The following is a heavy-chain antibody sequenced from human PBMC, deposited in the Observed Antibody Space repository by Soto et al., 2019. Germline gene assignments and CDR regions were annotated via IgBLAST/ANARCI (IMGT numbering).Heavy chain of an antibody. Sequence: QVQLQESGPGLVKPSQTLSLTCTVSGGSISSGGYYWSWIRQHPGKGLEWIGYIYYSGSTYYNPSLKSRVTISVDTSKNQFSLKLSSVTAAHTAVYYCARGGLTTVTSARIDYWGQGTLVTVSS. D-gene: IGHD4-17*01. J-gene: IGHJ4*02. CDR2: IYYSGST. V-gene: IGHV4-31*03. CDR3: ARGGLTTVTSARIDY. CDR1: GGSISSGGYY.